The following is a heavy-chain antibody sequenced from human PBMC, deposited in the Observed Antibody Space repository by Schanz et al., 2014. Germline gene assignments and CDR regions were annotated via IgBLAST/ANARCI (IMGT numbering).Heavy chain of an antibody. CDR3: TKGLLPVRALADVFDV. CDR2: ISSGGRNI. Sequence: EVQLVESGGGLVKPGESLRLSCAASGFIFSAYTMNWVRQAPGKGLEWVSSISSGGRNISYADSLKGRFTISRDNAKNSVFLQMNRLRAEDTALYYCTKGLLPVRALADVFDVWGQGTMVTVSP. V-gene: IGHV3-21*04. J-gene: IGHJ3*01. CDR1: GFIFSAYT. D-gene: IGHD2-21*01.